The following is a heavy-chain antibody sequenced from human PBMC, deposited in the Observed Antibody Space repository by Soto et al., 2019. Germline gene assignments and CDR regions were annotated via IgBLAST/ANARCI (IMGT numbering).Heavy chain of an antibody. CDR3: ARDLWVEPELYYYGMDV. Sequence: SETLSLTCAVYGGSFSGYYWSWIRQPPGKGLEWIGEINHSGSTNYNPSLKSRVTISVDTSKNQFSQKLSSVTAADTAVYYCARDLWVEPELYYYGMDVWGQGTTVTVSS. D-gene: IGHD1-1*01. V-gene: IGHV4-34*01. CDR2: INHSGST. CDR1: GGSFSGYY. J-gene: IGHJ6*02.